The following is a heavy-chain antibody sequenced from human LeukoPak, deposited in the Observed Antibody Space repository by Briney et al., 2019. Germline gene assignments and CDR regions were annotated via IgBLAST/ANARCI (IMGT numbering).Heavy chain of an antibody. CDR1: GGSISSGGYY. CDR2: IYYSGST. J-gene: IGHJ3*02. CDR3: ARGSIAARRSPAFDI. Sequence: SQTLSLTCTVSGGSISSGGYYWSWIRQHPGKGLEWIGYIYYSGSTYYNPSLKSRVTISVDTSKNQFSLKLSSVTAADTAVYYCARGSIAARRSPAFDIWGQGTMVTVSS. D-gene: IGHD6-6*01. V-gene: IGHV4-31*03.